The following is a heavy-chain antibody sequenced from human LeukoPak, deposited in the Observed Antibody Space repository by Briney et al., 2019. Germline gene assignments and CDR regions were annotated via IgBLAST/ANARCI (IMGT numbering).Heavy chain of an antibody. J-gene: IGHJ5*02. CDR3: GGSGIHQEGWFDP. V-gene: IGHV4-39*01. Sequence: SETLSLTCTVSGGSISSYYWGWIRQPPGKGLEWIGSIYYSGSTYYNPSLKSRVTISVDTSKNQFSLKLSSVTAAGTAVYYCGGSGIHQEGWFDPWGQGTLVTVSS. D-gene: IGHD3-10*01. CDR1: GGSISSYY. CDR2: IYYSGST.